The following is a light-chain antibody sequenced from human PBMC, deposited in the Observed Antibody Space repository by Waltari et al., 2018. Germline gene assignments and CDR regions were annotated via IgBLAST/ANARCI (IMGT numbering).Light chain of an antibody. CDR1: QGVSVN. CDR2: SAS. Sequence: EVVLTQSPATLSLSPGERATLSCRASQGVSVNLAWYQQRPGQAPRLLIYSASTRATGIPARFSGSGSGTEFTLTISSLESEDFAVYYCQQSHNWPPLTFGGGTKVEIK. CDR3: QQSHNWPPLT. V-gene: IGKV3-15*01. J-gene: IGKJ4*01.